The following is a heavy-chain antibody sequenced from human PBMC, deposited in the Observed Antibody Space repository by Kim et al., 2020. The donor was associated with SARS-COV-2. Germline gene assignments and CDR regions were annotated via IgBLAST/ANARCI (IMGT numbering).Heavy chain of an antibody. J-gene: IGHJ5*02. CDR3: ARGTWGGGGWGYGSGQYNRFDP. V-gene: IGHV1-46*03. CDR1: GYTFTSSH. Sequence: ASVKVSCKASGYTFTSSHIQWVRQAPGQGLEWMGIINPGGGSTIYAEKLQGRVTMTRDTSTGTGYMQLSSLRSEDTALYYCARGTWGGGGWGYGSGQYNRFDPWGEGTLVRVSS. CDR2: INPGGGST. D-gene: IGHD3-10*01.